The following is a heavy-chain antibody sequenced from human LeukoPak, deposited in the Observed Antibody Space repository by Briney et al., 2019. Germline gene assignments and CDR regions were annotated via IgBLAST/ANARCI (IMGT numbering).Heavy chain of an antibody. V-gene: IGHV3-30*18. D-gene: IGHD2-2*01. CDR3: AKSSGPGYAPDY. CDR2: IPYDGSNK. Sequence: GGSLRLSCAASGFTFSSYGMHWVRQAPGKGLEWVAVIPYDGSNKYYADSVKGRFTISRDNSKDTLYLQMNSLRAEDTAVHYCAKSSGPGYAPDYWGQGTLVTVSS. CDR1: GFTFSSYG. J-gene: IGHJ4*02.